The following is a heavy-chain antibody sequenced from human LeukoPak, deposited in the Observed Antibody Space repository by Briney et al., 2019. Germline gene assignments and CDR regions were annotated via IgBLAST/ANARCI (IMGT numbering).Heavy chain of an antibody. J-gene: IGHJ4*02. CDR2: ISGSGGST. CDR3: AKDYYDSRNYFDY. Sequence: GGSLRLSCAVSGFTFSIHAMSWVRQAPGKGLEWVSTISGSGGSTNYADSVKGRFTISRDNSKNTLYLQMNSLRAEDTAVYYCAKDYYDSRNYFDYWGQGTLVTVSS. CDR1: GFTFSIHA. V-gene: IGHV3-23*01. D-gene: IGHD3-22*01.